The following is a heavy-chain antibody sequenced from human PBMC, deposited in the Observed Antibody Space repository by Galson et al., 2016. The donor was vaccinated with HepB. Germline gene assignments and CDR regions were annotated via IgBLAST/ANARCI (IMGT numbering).Heavy chain of an antibody. J-gene: IGHJ4*02. D-gene: IGHD6-6*01. Sequence: QSGAEVKKPGESLKISCKGSGYSFTSYWIGWVRQMPGKGLEWMGIIYPGDSDPRYSPSFQGQVTFSAVKSISTAFLQWSSLKASDTAMYYCARRMRYSSSAFDYWGQGTLVTVSS. CDR1: GYSFTSYW. CDR3: ARRMRYSSSAFDY. V-gene: IGHV5-51*01. CDR2: IYPGDSDP.